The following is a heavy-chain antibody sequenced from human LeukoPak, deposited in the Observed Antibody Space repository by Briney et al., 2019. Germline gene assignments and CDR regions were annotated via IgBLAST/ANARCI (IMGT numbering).Heavy chain of an antibody. J-gene: IGHJ2*01. CDR1: GFTFSNAW. D-gene: IGHD1-1*01. V-gene: IGHV3-15*01. CDR2: IKSKTDGGTT. Sequence: PGGSLRLSCAASGFTFSNAWMSWVRQAPGKGLEWVGRIKSKTDGGTTDYAAPVKGRFTISRDDSKNTLYLQINSLKTEDTAVYYCTTGTTDLYWYFDLWGRGTLVTVSS. CDR3: TTGTTDLYWYFDL.